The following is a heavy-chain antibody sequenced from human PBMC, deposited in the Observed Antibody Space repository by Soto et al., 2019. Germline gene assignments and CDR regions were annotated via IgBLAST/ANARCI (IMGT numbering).Heavy chain of an antibody. Sequence: QLQLQESGPGLVKPSETLSLTCTVSGGSISSSSYYWGWIRQPPGKGLEWIGSMYYSGSTYYNPSLKSRVTISVDTAKNQCSLKLSSVTAADTAVYYCARLEGVRWIDAFDIWCQGTMVTVSS. V-gene: IGHV4-39*01. J-gene: IGHJ3*02. D-gene: IGHD3-16*01. CDR1: GGSISSSSYY. CDR3: ARLEGVRWIDAFDI. CDR2: MYYSGST.